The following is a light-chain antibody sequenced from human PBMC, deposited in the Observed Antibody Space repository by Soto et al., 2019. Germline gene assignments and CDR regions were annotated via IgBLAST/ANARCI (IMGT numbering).Light chain of an antibody. CDR3: TSYTTSRIWV. CDR2: EVS. Sequence: QSARTQPASVSGSPGQSITISCTGSSGDVGHYNYVSWYQQHPGKAPKLMIYEVSNRPSGVSNRFSGSKSGNTASLIISGLQAEDEADYYCTSYTTSRIWVFGGGTKVTVL. CDR1: SGDVGHYNY. J-gene: IGLJ3*02. V-gene: IGLV2-14*01.